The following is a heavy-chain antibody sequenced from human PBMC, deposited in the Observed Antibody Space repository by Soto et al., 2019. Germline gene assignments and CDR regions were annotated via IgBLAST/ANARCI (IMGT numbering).Heavy chain of an antibody. V-gene: IGHV3-21*01. D-gene: IGHD2-21*02. CDR3: ARENPAPGWPLLFQSHNWFDP. CDR1: GFTFSSYS. Sequence: GGSLRLSCAASGFTFSSYSMNWVRQAPGKGLEWVSSISSSSSYIYYADSVKGRFTISRDNSKNTLYLQMNSLRAEDTAVYYCARENPAPGWPLLFQSHNWFDPWGQETLVTVSS. J-gene: IGHJ5*02. CDR2: ISSSSSYI.